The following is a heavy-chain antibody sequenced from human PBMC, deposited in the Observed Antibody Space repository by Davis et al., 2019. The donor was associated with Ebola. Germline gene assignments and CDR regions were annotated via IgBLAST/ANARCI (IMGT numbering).Heavy chain of an antibody. CDR1: GNSFSSHW. Sequence: GESLKISCKASGNSFSSHWIGWVRQMPGKGLEWMGIIYTGDSDTRYSPSFRGQVTISADKSIKTAFLQWSSLKASDTALYYCASLRRTITGMDDGFDMWGQGTMVTVSS. V-gene: IGHV5-51*01. CDR3: ASLRRTITGMDDGFDM. CDR2: IYTGDSDT. J-gene: IGHJ3*02. D-gene: IGHD2-8*02.